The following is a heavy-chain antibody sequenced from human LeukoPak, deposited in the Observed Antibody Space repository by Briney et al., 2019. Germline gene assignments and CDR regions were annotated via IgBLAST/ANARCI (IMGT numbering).Heavy chain of an antibody. CDR3: AKANWNDGEAYFDY. Sequence: GGSLRLSCAASGFTFSSYAMSWVRQAPGKGLEWVSAISGSGGSTYYADSVKGRFTISRDNFKNTLYLQMNSLRAEDTAVYYCAKANWNDGEAYFDYWGQGTLVTVSS. CDR1: GFTFSSYA. CDR2: ISGSGGST. V-gene: IGHV3-23*01. J-gene: IGHJ4*02. D-gene: IGHD1-20*01.